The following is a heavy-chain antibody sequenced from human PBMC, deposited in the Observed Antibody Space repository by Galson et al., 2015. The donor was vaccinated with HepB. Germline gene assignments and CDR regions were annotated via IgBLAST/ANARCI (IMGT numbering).Heavy chain of an antibody. V-gene: IGHV3-30*18. J-gene: IGHJ4*02. CDR1: GLNFSNYR. Sequence: SLRLSCAASGLNFSNYRMHWVRQAPGKGLEWVAAISHDGSDKYYADSVKGRFTISRDNSKNTLYLQMSSLRAEDTAVYNCAKERGIAVAGFLWYWGQGTLVTVSS. CDR3: AKERGIAVAGFLWY. CDR2: ISHDGSDK. D-gene: IGHD6-19*01.